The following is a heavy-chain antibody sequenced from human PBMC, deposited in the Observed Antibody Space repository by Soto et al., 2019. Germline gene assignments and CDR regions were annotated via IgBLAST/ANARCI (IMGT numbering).Heavy chain of an antibody. CDR3: ARGLGKWRWIQTALGD. CDR2: MNPNSGNT. V-gene: IGHV1-8*01. Sequence: ASVKVSCKASGYTFTSYDINWVRQATGQGLEWMGWMNPNSGNTGYAQKFQGRVTMTRNTSISTAYMELSSLRSEDTAVYYCARGLGKWRWIQTALGDWGQGTRVTVSS. D-gene: IGHD5-18*01. CDR1: GYTFTSYD. J-gene: IGHJ4*02.